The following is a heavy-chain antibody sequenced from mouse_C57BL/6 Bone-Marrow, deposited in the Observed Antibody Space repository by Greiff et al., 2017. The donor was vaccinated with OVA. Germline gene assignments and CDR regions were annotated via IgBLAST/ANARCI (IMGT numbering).Heavy chain of an antibody. V-gene: IGHV1-55*01. CDR1: GYTFTSYW. D-gene: IGHD2-10*01. Sequence: VQLQQPGAELVKPGASVKMSCKASGYTFTSYWITWVKQRPGQGLEWIGDIYPGSGSTNYNEKFKSKATLTVDTSSSTAYMQLSSLTSEDSAVYYCARHPYYGNSDYAMDYWGQGTSVTVSS. J-gene: IGHJ4*01. CDR3: ARHPYYGNSDYAMDY. CDR2: IYPGSGST.